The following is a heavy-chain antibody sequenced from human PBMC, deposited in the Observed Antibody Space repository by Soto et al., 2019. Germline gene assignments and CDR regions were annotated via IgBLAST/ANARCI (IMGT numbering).Heavy chain of an antibody. D-gene: IGHD4-4*01. CDR2: ISYDGSNK. Sequence: QVQLVESGGGVVQPGRSLRLSCAASGFTFSSYGMHWVRQAPGKGLEWVAVISYDGSNKYYADSVKGRFTISRDNSKNTLYLKVNRLRAEDTAVYYCAKDSDYSNYGYYYGMDVWGQGTTVTVSS. CDR1: GFTFSSYG. V-gene: IGHV3-30*18. J-gene: IGHJ6*02. CDR3: AKDSDYSNYGYYYGMDV.